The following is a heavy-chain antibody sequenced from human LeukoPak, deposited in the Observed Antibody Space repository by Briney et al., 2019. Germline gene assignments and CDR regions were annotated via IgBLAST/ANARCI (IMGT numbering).Heavy chain of an antibody. J-gene: IGHJ3*02. D-gene: IGHD2-21*02. Sequence: GGSLRLSCAASGFTFSNAWMSWVRQAPGKGLEWVGRIKSKTDGGTTDYAAPVKGRFTISRDDSKNTLYLQMNSLKTEDTAVYYCTTIGVEYCGGACLAFDIWGQGTMVTVSS. CDR2: IKSKTDGGTT. CDR1: GFTFSNAW. V-gene: IGHV3-15*01. CDR3: TTIGVEYCGGACLAFDI.